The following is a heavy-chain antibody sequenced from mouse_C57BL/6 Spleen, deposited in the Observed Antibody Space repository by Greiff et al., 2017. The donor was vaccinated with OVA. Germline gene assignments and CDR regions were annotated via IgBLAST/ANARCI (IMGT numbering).Heavy chain of an antibody. D-gene: IGHD1-1*01. Sequence: QVQLQQPGAELVKPGASVKMSCKASGYTFTSYWITWVKQRPGQGLEWIGDIYPGRGCTNYNEKFKGKATLTVDTSSSTAYLQLSSLTSEDSAVYYCARGTTVDAMYDWGQGTSVTVAS. CDR2: IYPGRGCT. CDR1: GYTFTSYW. CDR3: ARGTTVDAMYD. J-gene: IGHJ4*01. V-gene: IGHV1-55*01.